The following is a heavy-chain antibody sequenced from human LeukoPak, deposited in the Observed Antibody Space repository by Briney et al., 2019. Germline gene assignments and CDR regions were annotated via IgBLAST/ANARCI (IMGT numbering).Heavy chain of an antibody. Sequence: GGSLRLSCGASGFRFNYYWMNWVRQAPGKGLVWVSFINVDGTTTTYADSVKGRFTISRDNAKNTLYLQMNSLRAEDTAVYYCVAGDLAETAPAGYWGQGTLVTVSS. CDR2: INVDGTTT. D-gene: IGHD3-10*01. CDR1: GFRFNYYW. V-gene: IGHV3-74*01. CDR3: VAGDLAETAPAGY. J-gene: IGHJ4*01.